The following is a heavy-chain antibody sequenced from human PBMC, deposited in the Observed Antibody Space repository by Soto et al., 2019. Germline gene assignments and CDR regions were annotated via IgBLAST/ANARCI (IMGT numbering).Heavy chain of an antibody. V-gene: IGHV5-10-1*03. CDR1: GYRFSDYW. Sequence: EVQLVQSGAEVKKPGESLRISCQASGYRFSDYWISWVRLVPGKGLEWMGRIDPNDSYTDYRRPFRGHVSVSGDTSITTVYLQWTNLEASDTAIYYCARHLGGSRGKGMDVWGQGTTVTVSS. J-gene: IGHJ6*02. CDR2: IDPNDSYT. CDR3: ARHLGGSRGKGMDV. D-gene: IGHD6-25*01.